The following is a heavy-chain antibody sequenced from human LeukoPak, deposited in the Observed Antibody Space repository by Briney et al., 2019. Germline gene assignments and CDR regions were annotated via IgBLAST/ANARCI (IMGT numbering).Heavy chain of an antibody. J-gene: IGHJ4*02. CDR3: ARDISSGWYDY. CDR2: IKQDGSEK. V-gene: IGHV3-7*03. CDR1: GFTFSSYW. Sequence: GGSLRLSCAASGFTFSSYWMSWVRQAPGKGLEWVANIKQDGSEKYYVDSMKGRFTISRDNAKNSLYLQMNSLRAEDTAVYYCARDISSGWYDYWGQGTLATVSS. D-gene: IGHD6-19*01.